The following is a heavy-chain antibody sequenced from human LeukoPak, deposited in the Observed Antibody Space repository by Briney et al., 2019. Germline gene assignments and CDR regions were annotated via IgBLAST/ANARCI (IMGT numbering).Heavy chain of an antibody. D-gene: IGHD5-24*01. V-gene: IGHV1-2*02. CDR1: GYSFNAYY. CDR2: INPISGGT. J-gene: IGHJ4*02. CDR3: ARAFFGVGYNFVY. Sequence: ASVKVSCKASGYSFNAYYMHWVRQAPGQRLQWMGWINPISGGTTYSPDFQGRVTMTLDTSVTTAYMELSSLTSDDAAVYYCARAFFGVGYNFVYWGQGTLVTVSS.